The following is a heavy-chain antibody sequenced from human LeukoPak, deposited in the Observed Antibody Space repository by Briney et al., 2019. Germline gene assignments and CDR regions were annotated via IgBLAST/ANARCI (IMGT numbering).Heavy chain of an antibody. Sequence: GASVKVSCKASGYTFTGYFIHWVRQAPGQGLEWMGWINPNSGGTNYAQKFQGRVTMTGDTSINTAYMELSRQTSDDTAVYYCSRDRGYYDSGNYPTDYWGQGTLVTVSS. D-gene: IGHD3-10*01. CDR2: INPNSGGT. CDR1: GYTFTGYF. CDR3: SRDRGYYDSGNYPTDY. V-gene: IGHV1-2*02. J-gene: IGHJ4*02.